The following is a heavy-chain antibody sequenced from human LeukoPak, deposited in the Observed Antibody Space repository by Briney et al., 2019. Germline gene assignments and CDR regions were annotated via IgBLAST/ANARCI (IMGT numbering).Heavy chain of an antibody. V-gene: IGHV5-51*01. D-gene: IGHD1-26*01. CDR2: IYRGDSDT. CDR3: ARGGGAEYNWFDP. CDR1: ADCFTSYC. J-gene: IGHJ5*02. Sequence: GESLKISRRASADCFTSYCVSRLRQMPGKNLQWMGIIYRGDSDTRYSPSFQGQVTISADKSISTAYLQWSSLKASDTAMYYCARGGGAEYNWFDPWGQGTLVTVSS.